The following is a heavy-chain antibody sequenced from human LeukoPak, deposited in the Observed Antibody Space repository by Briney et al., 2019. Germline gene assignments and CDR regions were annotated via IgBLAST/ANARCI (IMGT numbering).Heavy chain of an antibody. CDR2: FDPKDGET. CDR1: GYTLTELS. CDR3: ATDRAVVNWFDP. J-gene: IGHJ5*02. Sequence: VASVKVSCKVSGYTLTELSMHWVRQAPGKGLEWMGGFDPKDGETIYAQKFQGRATMTEDTSTDTAYMELSSLRSEDTAVYYCATDRAVVNWFDPWGQGTLVTVSS. D-gene: IGHD4-23*01. V-gene: IGHV1-24*01.